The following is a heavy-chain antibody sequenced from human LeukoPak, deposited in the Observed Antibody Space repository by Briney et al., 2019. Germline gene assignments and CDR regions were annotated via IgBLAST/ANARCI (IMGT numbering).Heavy chain of an antibody. CDR1: GFTFSSYS. CDR3: ARESGYQDY. J-gene: IGHJ4*02. CDR2: ISSSSSNI. V-gene: IGHV3-48*02. D-gene: IGHD3-22*01. Sequence: GGSLRLSCAASGFTFSSYSMNWVRQPPGKGLEWVSYISSSSSNIYYADSVKGRVTTSRDNAQNSLYLHMNSLRDEDTAVYYCARESGYQDYWGQGTLVTVSS.